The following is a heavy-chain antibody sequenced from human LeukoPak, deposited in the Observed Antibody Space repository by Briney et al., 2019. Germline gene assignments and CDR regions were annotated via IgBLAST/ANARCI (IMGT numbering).Heavy chain of an antibody. D-gene: IGHD2/OR15-2a*01. Sequence: TLSLTCAVYGGSFSGYYWSWIRKHPGRGLEWIGYIYYSGSTYYNPSLKSRVTISVDTSKNQFSLKLSSVTAADTAVYYCARDPYDTTTDAFDIWGQGTMVTVSS. CDR1: GGSFSGYY. J-gene: IGHJ3*02. CDR3: ARDPYDTTTDAFDI. V-gene: IGHV4-31*11. CDR2: IYYSGST.